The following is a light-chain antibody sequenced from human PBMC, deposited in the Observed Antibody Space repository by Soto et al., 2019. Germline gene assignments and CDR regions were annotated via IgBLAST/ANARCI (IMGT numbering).Light chain of an antibody. Sequence: DLQMTQSPSSLSASVGDRVIITCRASQDIRDDVGWYQQKPGKAPKRLIYAASTLQNGVPSRFSGSGSGTEFTFTISSLQPEDFAIYYCLQHNAYPSTFGQGTKVEIK. CDR2: AAS. J-gene: IGKJ1*01. CDR3: LQHNAYPST. CDR1: QDIRDD. V-gene: IGKV1-17*01.